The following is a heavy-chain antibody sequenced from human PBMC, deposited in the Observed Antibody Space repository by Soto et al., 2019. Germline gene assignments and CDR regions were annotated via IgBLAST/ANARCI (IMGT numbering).Heavy chain of an antibody. CDR1: GYTFTSYG. CDR3: ARDVTRNYYDSSGYYYFDY. Sequence: GASVKVSCKASGYTFTSYGISWVRQAPGQGLEWMGWISAYNGNTNYAQNLQGRVSMTTDTSTSTAYMELRSLRSDDTAVYYCARDVTRNYYDSSGYYYFDYWGQGTLVTVSS. V-gene: IGHV1-18*01. D-gene: IGHD3-22*01. CDR2: ISAYNGNT. J-gene: IGHJ4*02.